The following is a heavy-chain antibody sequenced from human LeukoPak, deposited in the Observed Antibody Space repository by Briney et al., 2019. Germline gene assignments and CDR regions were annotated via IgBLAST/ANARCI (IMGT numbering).Heavy chain of an antibody. CDR2: IYYSGST. V-gene: IGHV4-59*01. J-gene: IGHJ3*02. CDR3: ARDRSSSFRAFDI. D-gene: IGHD6-13*01. CDR1: GGSISSYY. Sequence: SEALSLTCTVSGGSISSYYWSWIRQPPGKGLEWIGYIYYSGSTNYNPSLKSRVTISVDTSKNQFSLKLSSVTAADTAVYYCARDRSSSFRAFDIWGQGTMVTVSS.